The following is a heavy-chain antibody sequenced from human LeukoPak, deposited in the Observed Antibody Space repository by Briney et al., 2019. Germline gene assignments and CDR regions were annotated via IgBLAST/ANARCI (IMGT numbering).Heavy chain of an antibody. CDR1: GGSFSGYY. J-gene: IGHJ4*02. V-gene: IGHV4-34*01. Sequence: PSETLSLTCAVYGGSFSGYYWSWIRQPPGKGLEWIGEINHSGSTNYNPSLKSRVTISVDTSKNQFSLKLSSVTAVDTAVYYCARADTSPLNFDYWGQGTLVTVSS. CDR3: ARADTSPLNFDY. CDR2: INHSGST. D-gene: IGHD2-2*02.